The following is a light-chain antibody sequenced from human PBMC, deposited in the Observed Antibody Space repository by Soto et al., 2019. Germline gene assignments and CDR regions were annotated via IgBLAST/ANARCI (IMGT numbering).Light chain of an antibody. CDR1: QTVCSYT. CDR2: GSS. V-gene: IGKV3-20*01. CDR3: QQHANSPIT. Sequence: ENVLTPSPGTLSLSPCERTAHSLRASQTVCSYTLAWYQLKPGQAPRLLFYGSSSRATGIPARFSGSESGTEFTLTISRLESEDFAIYYCQQHANSPITFSQGTRLEIK. J-gene: IGKJ5*01.